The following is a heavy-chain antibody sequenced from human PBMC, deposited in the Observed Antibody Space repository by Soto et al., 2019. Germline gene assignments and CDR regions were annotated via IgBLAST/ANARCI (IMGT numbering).Heavy chain of an antibody. V-gene: IGHV1-24*01. CDR2: IDPDDGGT. J-gene: IGHJ4*02. Sequence: AASVKVSCKASGYTFTGYYRHWVRQAPGQGLEWMGWIDPDDGGTIYAQKFQGRVTMTEDTSTDTAYMELSSLRSEDTAVYYCATDLPFYGDFVNYWGQGTLVTVSS. D-gene: IGHD4-17*01. CDR3: ATDLPFYGDFVNY. CDR1: GYTFTGYY.